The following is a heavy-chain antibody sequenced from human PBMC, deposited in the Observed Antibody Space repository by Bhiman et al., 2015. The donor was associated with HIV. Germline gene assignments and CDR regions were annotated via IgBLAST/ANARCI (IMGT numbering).Heavy chain of an antibody. CDR3: VKGSGSFPRGNSFDC. D-gene: IGHD3-10*01. V-gene: IGHV3-23*01. J-gene: IGHJ4*02. Sequence: EVQLLESGGGLVQPGGSLRLSCAGSGFSFSSYALSWVRQAPGKGLEWVSLISGSGISTHYRGSVKGRFSISRDNSKNTLYLQMRSLSGEDTAVYYCVKGSGSFPRGNSFDCRGQGTPVTVSS. CDR1: GFSFSSYA. CDR2: ISGSGIST.